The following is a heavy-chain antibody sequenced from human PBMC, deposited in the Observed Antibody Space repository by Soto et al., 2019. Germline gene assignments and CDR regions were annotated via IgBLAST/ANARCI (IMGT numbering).Heavy chain of an antibody. D-gene: IGHD6-13*01. J-gene: IGHJ4*02. Sequence: QVQLQESGPGLVKPSGTLSLTCAVSGGSISSSNWWSWVRQPPGKGLEWIGEIYHSGSTNYNPSLRSRVXXXVXXSKTQCSLKLSSVTAADTAVYYCASAAAAGTTLDYWGQGTLVTVSS. CDR1: GGSISSSNW. CDR3: ASAAAAGTTLDY. V-gene: IGHV4-4*02. CDR2: IYHSGST.